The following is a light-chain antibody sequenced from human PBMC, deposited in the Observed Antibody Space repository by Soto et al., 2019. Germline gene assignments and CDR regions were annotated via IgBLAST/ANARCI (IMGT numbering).Light chain of an antibody. Sequence: QSALTQPASVSGSPGQSITISCTGTSSDVGVYIYVSWYQQHPGKAPKLMIYDVTSRPSGVSYRFSGSKSGNTASLTISGLQAEDEADYYCSSYTPSSSYVFGTGTKLTVL. CDR2: DVT. CDR1: SSDVGVYIY. CDR3: SSYTPSSSYV. V-gene: IGLV2-14*01. J-gene: IGLJ1*01.